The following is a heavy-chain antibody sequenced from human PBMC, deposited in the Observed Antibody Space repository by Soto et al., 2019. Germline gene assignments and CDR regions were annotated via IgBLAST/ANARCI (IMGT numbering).Heavy chain of an antibody. V-gene: IGHV5-51*01. J-gene: IGHJ6*02. CDR2: IYPGDSDT. CDR1: GFNFSRFW. D-gene: IGHD1-7*01. Sequence: GESLKISCKGSGFNFSRFWIGWVRQMPGKGLEWMGLIYPGDSDTRYSPSFLGQVTISADKSISTAYLQWSSLEASDTAMYYCARVSPGTGTTYWPYYYCGMDVWGQGTTVTVAS. CDR3: ARVSPGTGTTYWPYYYCGMDV.